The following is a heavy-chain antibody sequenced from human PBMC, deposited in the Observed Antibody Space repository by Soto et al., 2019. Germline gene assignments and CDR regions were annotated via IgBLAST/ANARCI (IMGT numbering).Heavy chain of an antibody. V-gene: IGHV5-10-1*01. CDR2: IDPSDSYT. CDR3: AITYDYDSSGYYKPDAFDI. Sequence: PGESLKISCKGSGYSFTSYWISWVRQMPGKGLEWMGRIDPSDSYTNYSPSFQGHVTISADKSISTAYLQWSSLKASDTAMYYCAITYDYDSSGYYKPDAFDIWGQGTIVTVSS. J-gene: IGHJ3*02. D-gene: IGHD3-22*01. CDR1: GYSFTSYW.